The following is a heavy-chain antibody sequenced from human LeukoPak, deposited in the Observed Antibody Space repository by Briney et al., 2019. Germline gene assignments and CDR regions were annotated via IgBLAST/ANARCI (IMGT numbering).Heavy chain of an antibody. CDR2: INHSGST. J-gene: IGHJ6*03. D-gene: IGHD1-14*01. Sequence: SETLSLTCAVYGGSFSGYYWSWIRQPPGKGLEWIGEINHSGSTNYNPSLKSRVTISVDTSKNQFSLTLSSVTAADTAVYYCARHPAYAGYYYYYYMDVWGKGTTVTISS. V-gene: IGHV4-34*01. CDR3: ARHPAYAGYYYYYYMDV. CDR1: GGSFSGYY.